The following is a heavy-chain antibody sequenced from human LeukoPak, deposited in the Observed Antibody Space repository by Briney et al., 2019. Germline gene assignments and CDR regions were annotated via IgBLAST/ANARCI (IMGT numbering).Heavy chain of an antibody. Sequence: SETLSLTCTVSGGSICSGNYYWAWLRQPPGKGLEWIATINYSGSAYFNPSLKSRVTISVDTSKNQFSLELTSVTAADTAVFYCARYLSRGFYFDYWGQGTLVTVSS. CDR1: GGSICSGNYY. CDR3: ARYLSRGFYFDY. V-gene: IGHV4-39*01. J-gene: IGHJ4*02. CDR2: INYSGSA.